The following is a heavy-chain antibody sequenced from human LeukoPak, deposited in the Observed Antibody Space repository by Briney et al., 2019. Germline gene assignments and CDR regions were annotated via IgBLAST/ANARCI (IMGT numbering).Heavy chain of an antibody. V-gene: IGHV3-74*01. CDR2: INADESDT. CDR3: ARGGFYLSGSFDY. D-gene: IGHD3-10*01. Sequence: GGSLRLPCAASGFTFINHWMHWVRQAPGKGLVWVSRINADESDTTYADSVKGRFTISRDNAKNTLYLQMDSLRDDDTAVYYCARGGFYLSGSFDYWGQGTLVTVSS. CDR1: GFTFINHW. J-gene: IGHJ4*02.